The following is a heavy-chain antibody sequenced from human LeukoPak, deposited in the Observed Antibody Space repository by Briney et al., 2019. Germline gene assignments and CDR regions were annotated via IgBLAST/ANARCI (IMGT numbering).Heavy chain of an antibody. Sequence: GGSLRLSCAASGFTFSSFWMNWVRQAPGKGLEWVAHIKEDGSEKYYVDSVKGRFTISRDNAKNSLYLQMNSLRAEDTAVYYCARDRNADFWSGYYTNYFDYWGQGTLVTVSS. CDR2: IKEDGSEK. J-gene: IGHJ4*02. CDR1: GFTFSSFW. V-gene: IGHV3-7*01. D-gene: IGHD3-3*01. CDR3: ARDRNADFWSGYYTNYFDY.